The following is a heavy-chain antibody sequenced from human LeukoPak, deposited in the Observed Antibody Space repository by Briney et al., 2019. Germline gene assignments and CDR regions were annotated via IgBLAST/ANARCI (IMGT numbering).Heavy chain of an antibody. J-gene: IGHJ3*02. CDR3: GRDTVGYGSAFDI. Sequence: PGRSLRLSCASSGFTFTRYAMHWVRQAPGKGLEWVAVISYDGSNKYYADSVKGRSTISRDNSKNTLYLQVNSLRPEDTAVYYCGRDTVGYGSAFDIWCQGTMVTVSS. CDR1: GFTFTRYA. D-gene: IGHD5-18*01. CDR2: ISYDGSNK. V-gene: IGHV3-30*04.